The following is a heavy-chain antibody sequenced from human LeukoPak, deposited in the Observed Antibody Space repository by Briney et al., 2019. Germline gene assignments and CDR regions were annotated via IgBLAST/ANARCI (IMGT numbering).Heavy chain of an antibody. V-gene: IGHV4-4*07. CDR2: IYTSGST. D-gene: IGHD5-24*01. CDR1: GGSISSYY. J-gene: IGHJ4*02. CDR3: ARDSRVPNGYNHFFDY. Sequence: SETLSLTCTVSGGSISSYYWSWIRQPAGKGLEWIGRIYTSGSTNYNPSLKSRVTMSVDTSKNQFSLKLSSVTAADTAVYFCARDSRVPNGYNHFFDYWGQGTLVTVSS.